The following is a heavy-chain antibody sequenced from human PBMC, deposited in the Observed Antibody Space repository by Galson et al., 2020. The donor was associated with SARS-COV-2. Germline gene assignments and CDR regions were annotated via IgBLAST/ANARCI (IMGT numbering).Heavy chain of an antibody. J-gene: IGHJ6*02. V-gene: IGHV4-61*02. CDR2: IYKSGNT. CDR3: ARGNSPCGTCLGVLTGSSGMDV. D-gene: IGHD5-12*01. Sequence: SETLSLTCTVSGASISSGSYYWSWIRQPAGKGLEWIGRIYKSGNTNYNPSLWSQVTISVDTSKNQFSLKLTSVTAADTAVYYCARGNSPCGTCLGVLTGSSGMDVWGQGSTVTVSS. CDR1: GASISSGSYY.